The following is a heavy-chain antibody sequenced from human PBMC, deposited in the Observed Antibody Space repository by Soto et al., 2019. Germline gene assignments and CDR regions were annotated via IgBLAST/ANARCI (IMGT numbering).Heavy chain of an antibody. CDR3: VRHAGGLHFFAY. Sequence: QVQLQESGPGLVKPSQTLSLTCTVSGGSISSGDYYWSWIRQPPGKGLEWIGYIYYSGSTYYNPSLKRRVIISVDTSKNQFSLQLSSVTAADTAVYYCVRHAGGLHFFAYWGQGTLVTVSS. CDR2: IYYSGST. CDR1: GGSISSGDYY. V-gene: IGHV4-30-4*01. D-gene: IGHD3-10*01. J-gene: IGHJ4*02.